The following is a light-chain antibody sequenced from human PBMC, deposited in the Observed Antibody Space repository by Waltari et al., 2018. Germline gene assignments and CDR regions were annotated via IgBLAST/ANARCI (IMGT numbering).Light chain of an antibody. CDR2: DAS. CDR3: QKYVNLPAT. V-gene: IGKV3-20*01. Sequence: EIVLTQSPGTLSLSPGERATLSCRASQSVGRYLAWYQQKPGQAPRLLIYDASTRATGIPDMFSGSGPGTDFSLTISRLESDDFAVYYCQKYVNLPATFGQGTKVEIK. CDR1: QSVGRY. J-gene: IGKJ1*01.